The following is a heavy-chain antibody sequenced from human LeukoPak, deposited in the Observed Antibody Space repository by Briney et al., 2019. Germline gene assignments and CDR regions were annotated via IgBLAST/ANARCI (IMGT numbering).Heavy chain of an antibody. CDR2: ISAYNGDT. J-gene: IGHJ5*02. CDR1: GYTFTSYG. Sequence: GASVKVSCKASGYTFTSYGISWVRQAPGQGLEWMGWISAYNGDTNYAQKLQGRVTMTTDTSTSTAYMELRSLRSDDTAVYYCARRNYGDSRRWVDPWGQGTLVTVSS. D-gene: IGHD4-17*01. V-gene: IGHV1-18*01. CDR3: ARRNYGDSRRWVDP.